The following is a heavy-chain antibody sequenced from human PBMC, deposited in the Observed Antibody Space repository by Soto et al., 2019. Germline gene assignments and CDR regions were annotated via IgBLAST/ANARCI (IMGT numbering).Heavy chain of an antibody. CDR1: GLSVSDNY. CDR2: IYANGYT. J-gene: IGHJ6*02. Sequence: EVQLVESGGGVVHPGGSLTLSCAASGLSVSDNYISWVRQAPGKGLEWVSIIYANGYTYYANSMKGRFTISRDNSKNTVYLQMKSLRAEDTAISYCARTRLFYASGYYYYNYGMDVWGQGTTVSVSS. CDR3: ARTRLFYASGYYYYNYGMDV. V-gene: IGHV3-66*01. D-gene: IGHD5-12*01.